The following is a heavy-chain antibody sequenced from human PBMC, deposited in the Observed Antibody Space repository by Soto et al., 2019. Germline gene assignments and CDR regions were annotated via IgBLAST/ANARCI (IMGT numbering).Heavy chain of an antibody. D-gene: IGHD6-6*01. V-gene: IGHV3-64*01. CDR2: ISSNGVGT. CDR1: GFTLSGYA. CDR3: ARRARPDFYYMDV. J-gene: IGHJ6*03. Sequence: PGGSLRLSCAASGFTLSGYAMDWVRQAPGKGLEYVSGISSNGVGTYYANSVQDRFTISRDNSKNTVYLQMGSLRPEDMAVYYCARRARPDFYYMDVWGKGTTVTAP.